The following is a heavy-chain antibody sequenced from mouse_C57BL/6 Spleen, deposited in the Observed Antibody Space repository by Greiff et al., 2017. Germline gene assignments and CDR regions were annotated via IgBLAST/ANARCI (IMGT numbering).Heavy chain of an antibody. V-gene: IGHV1-55*01. J-gene: IGHJ2*01. CDR3: ARGLAYDGYYDY. CDR1: GYTFTSYW. CDR2: IYPGSGST. Sequence: QVQLQQPGAELVKPGASVKMSCKASGYTFTSYWITWVKQRPGQGLEWNGDIYPGSGSTNYNEKFKSKATLTVDTSSSTAYMQLSSLTSEDSAVYYCARGLAYDGYYDYWGQGTTLTVSS. D-gene: IGHD2-3*01.